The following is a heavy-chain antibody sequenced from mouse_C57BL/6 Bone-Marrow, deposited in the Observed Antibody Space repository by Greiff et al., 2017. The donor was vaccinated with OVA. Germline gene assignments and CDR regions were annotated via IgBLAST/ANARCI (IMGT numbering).Heavy chain of an antibody. J-gene: IGHJ1*03. CDR2: IYPRSGNT. D-gene: IGHD1-2*01. V-gene: IGHV1-81*01. Sequence: VKLQESGAELARPGASVKLSCKASGYTFTSYGISWVKQRTGQGLEWIGEIYPRSGNTYYNEKFKGKATLTADKSSSTAYMELRSLTSEDSAVYFCARSNYYGRFDVWGTGTTVTVSS. CDR3: ARSNYYGRFDV. CDR1: GYTFTSYG.